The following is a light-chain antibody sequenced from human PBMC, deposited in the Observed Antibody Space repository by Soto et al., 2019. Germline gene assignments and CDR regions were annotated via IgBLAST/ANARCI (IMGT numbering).Light chain of an antibody. J-gene: IGKJ2*01. CDR3: QQANSFPYT. CDR2: PAS. V-gene: IGKV1-12*02. CDR1: QGISSW. Sequence: DIQMTQSPSSLSAFVGDSVTITCRASQGISSWLAWFQQKPGKAPKLLIYPASTLQSGVSSRFSGGGSGTHFTLTISSLQFEDFATYYCQQANSFPYTFGQGTKLQMK.